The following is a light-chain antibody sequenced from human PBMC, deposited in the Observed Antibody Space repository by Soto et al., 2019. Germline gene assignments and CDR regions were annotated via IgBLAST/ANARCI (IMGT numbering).Light chain of an antibody. Sequence: EIVMTQSPATLSVSPGERATLSCRASQSVSSNLVWYQQEPGQPPRLLIYGASTRATGVPARFSGSGSGTNFTLTISSLQSEDFAVYYCQQYNNWPRTFGQGTKVDI. CDR3: QQYNNWPRT. CDR2: GAS. J-gene: IGKJ1*01. CDR1: QSVSSN. V-gene: IGKV3-15*01.